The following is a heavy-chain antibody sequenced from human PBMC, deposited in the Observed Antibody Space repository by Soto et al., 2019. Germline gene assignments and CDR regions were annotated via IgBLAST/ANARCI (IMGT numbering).Heavy chain of an antibody. CDR1: GYPVTAYY. CDR2: INPATGAA. CDR3: ARGGGVGVAGSAAFDM. Sequence: QLHLVQSGAVVKKPGASVTVSCSASGYPVTAYYMHWVRQAPGRGHEWMGGINPATGAAKYTQTFQGRVTMTRDTSTSTVFMELSGLTSEDTAVSYCARGGGVGVAGSAAFDMWGQGTLVTVSS. V-gene: IGHV1-2*02. D-gene: IGHD3-3*01. J-gene: IGHJ3*02.